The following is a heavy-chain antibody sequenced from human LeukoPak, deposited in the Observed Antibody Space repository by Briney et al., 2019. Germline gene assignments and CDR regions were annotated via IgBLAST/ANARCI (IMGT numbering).Heavy chain of an antibody. CDR1: GYTFTAYY. J-gene: IGHJ5*02. D-gene: IGHD4-11*01. CDR2: FDANSGGT. Sequence: GASVKVSCKASGYTFTAYYMHWVRQAPGQGLEWMGRFDANSGGTNYARKFQDRVTMTRDASISTAYMELSRLRSDDTAVYYCARGTSSSNSNWFDPWGQGTLVTVSS. CDR3: ARGTSSSNSNWFDP. V-gene: IGHV1-2*06.